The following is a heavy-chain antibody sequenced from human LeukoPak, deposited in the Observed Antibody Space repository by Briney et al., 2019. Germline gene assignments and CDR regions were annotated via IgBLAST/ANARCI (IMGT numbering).Heavy chain of an antibody. D-gene: IGHD4/OR15-4a*01. CDR2: IYSDNK. J-gene: IGHJ4*02. CDR1: GFTFSSYA. Sequence: GGTLRLSCAASGFTFSSYAMSWVRQAPGKGLEWVSFIYSDNKHYSDSVKGRYTIYIDNAKNNRYLQMNCLRAEDTAVYYCARRAGAYSHPYDYWGQGTLVTVSS. V-gene: IGHV3-66*04. CDR3: ARRAGAYSHPYDY.